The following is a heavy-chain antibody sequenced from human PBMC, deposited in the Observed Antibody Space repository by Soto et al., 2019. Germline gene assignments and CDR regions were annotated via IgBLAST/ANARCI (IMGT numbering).Heavy chain of an antibody. V-gene: IGHV3-66*01. Sequence: PGGSLRLSCVASGFTVRTNDMSWVRQAPGKGLEWIALIHRVENSKYSDSTYYADSVRDRFTISRDNSKNTVDLQMNDLSAEDTAMYYCARDGSGPFDYWGQGSLVTVSS. J-gene: IGHJ4*02. D-gene: IGHD6-19*01. CDR2: IHRVENSKYSDST. CDR1: GFTVRTND. CDR3: ARDGSGPFDY.